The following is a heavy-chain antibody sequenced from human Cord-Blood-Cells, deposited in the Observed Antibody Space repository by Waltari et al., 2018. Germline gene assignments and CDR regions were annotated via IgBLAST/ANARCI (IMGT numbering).Heavy chain of an antibody. V-gene: IGHV4-39*07. D-gene: IGHD6-19*01. CDR1: GGSISSSSYY. J-gene: IGHJ1*01. CDR2: IHYSGTP. Sequence: QLQLQESGPGLVKPSETLSLTCTVSGGSISSSSYYWGWIRQPPGKGLEWIGRIHYSGTPYNNPSLKSRVPISVGTSKNQFSLKLSSVTAADTSVYYGARLDSSAWSMSGYFQHWGQGTLVTVSS. CDR3: ARLDSSAWSMSGYFQH.